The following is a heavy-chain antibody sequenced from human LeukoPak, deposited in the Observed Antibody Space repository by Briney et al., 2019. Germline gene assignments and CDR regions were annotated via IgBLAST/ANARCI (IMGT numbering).Heavy chain of an antibody. V-gene: IGHV1-24*01. Sequence: ASVKVSCKVFGYTLTELSMHWVRQPPGKGLEWMGGFDPEDGETIYAQKFQGRVSMTEDTSADTAYMELSSLRSEDTAVYYCARAPCSGGSCYRPQPFDYWGQGTLVTVSS. D-gene: IGHD2-15*01. CDR3: ARAPCSGGSCYRPQPFDY. CDR2: FDPEDGET. CDR1: GYTLTELS. J-gene: IGHJ4*02.